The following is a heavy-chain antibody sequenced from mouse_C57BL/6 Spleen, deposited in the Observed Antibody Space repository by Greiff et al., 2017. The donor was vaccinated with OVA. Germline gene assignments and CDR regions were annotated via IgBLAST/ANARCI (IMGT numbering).Heavy chain of an antibody. CDR3: ARDHDYDGAWFAY. Sequence: EVQLQQSGPGLVKPSQSLSLTCSVTGYSITSGYYWNWIRQFPGNKLEWMGYISYDGSNNYNPSLKNRISITRDTSKNQFFLKLNSVTTEDTATYYGARDHDYDGAWFAYWGQGTLVTVSA. D-gene: IGHD2-4*01. V-gene: IGHV3-6*01. CDR2: ISYDGSN. CDR1: GYSITSGYY. J-gene: IGHJ3*01.